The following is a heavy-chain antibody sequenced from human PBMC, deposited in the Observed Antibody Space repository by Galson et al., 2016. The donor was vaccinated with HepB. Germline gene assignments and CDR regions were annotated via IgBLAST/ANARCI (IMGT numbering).Heavy chain of an antibody. CDR2: IIPGTGST. CDR3: ARGGRAAAASFTYSGMDV. Sequence: SVKVSCKASGYTFTSYTLYWVRQAPGQRLEWMGWIIPGTGSTKYSQKFQDRVTITRDTSATTAYMELISLKSEDTAVYYCARGGRAAAASFTYSGMDVWGQGTTATVSS. D-gene: IGHD6-13*01. J-gene: IGHJ6*02. V-gene: IGHV1-3*01. CDR1: GYTFTSYT.